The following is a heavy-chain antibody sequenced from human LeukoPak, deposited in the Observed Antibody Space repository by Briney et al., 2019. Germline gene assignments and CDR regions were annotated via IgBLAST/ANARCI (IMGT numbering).Heavy chain of an antibody. CDR1: GYTFTSCD. Sequence: ASVKVSCKASGYTFTSCDIHWVRQATGQGLEWMGWMNPDPGSTGYAQKFQGRVTMTRDTSIGTAYMELSSLRSEDTAVYYCARVLGRPSLYYGMDVWSQGTTVTVSS. CDR2: MNPDPGST. CDR3: ARVLGRPSLYYGMDV. J-gene: IGHJ6*02. V-gene: IGHV1-8*01. D-gene: IGHD3-16*01.